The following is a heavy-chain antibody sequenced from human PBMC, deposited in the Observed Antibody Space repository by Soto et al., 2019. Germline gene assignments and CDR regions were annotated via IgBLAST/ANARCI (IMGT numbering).Heavy chain of an antibody. CDR2: IYYSGST. Sequence: SETLSLTCTVSGGSISSGDYYWSWIRQPPGKGLEWIGYIYYSGSTYYNPSLKSRVTISVDTSKNQFSLKLSSVTAAATAVYYCDRPSARLGGNDYWGQGTLVTVSS. CDR3: DRPSARLGGNDY. D-gene: IGHD3-16*01. CDR1: GGSISSGDYY. V-gene: IGHV4-30-4*01. J-gene: IGHJ4*02.